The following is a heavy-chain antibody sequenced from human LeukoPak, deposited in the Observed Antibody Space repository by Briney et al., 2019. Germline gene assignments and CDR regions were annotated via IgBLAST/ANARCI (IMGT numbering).Heavy chain of an antibody. V-gene: IGHV4-59*08. CDR3: ARHAAPDMDYFDY. CDR2: IYYTGST. D-gene: IGHD2-15*01. Sequence: SETLSLTCTVSGGSISNYYWTWTRQPPGKGLEWIGYIYYTGSTNYNPSLESRVTISVDTSKNQFSLKLNSVTAADTAVYHCARHAAPDMDYFDYWGQGTLVTVSS. J-gene: IGHJ4*02. CDR1: GGSISNYY.